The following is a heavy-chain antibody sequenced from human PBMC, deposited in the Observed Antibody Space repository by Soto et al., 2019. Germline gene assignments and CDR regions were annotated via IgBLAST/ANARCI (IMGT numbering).Heavy chain of an antibody. CDR1: GVSISSGGYY. CDR3: ARASGYCSSTSCYNAGLIDY. D-gene: IGHD2-2*02. CDR2: IYYSGST. V-gene: IGHV4-31*03. J-gene: IGHJ4*02. Sequence: TSETLSLTCTVSGVSISSGGYYWSWIRQHPGKGLEWIGYIYYSGSTYYNPSLKSRVTISVDTSKNQFSLKLSSVTAADTAVYYCARASGYCSSTSCYNAGLIDYWGQGTLVTVSS.